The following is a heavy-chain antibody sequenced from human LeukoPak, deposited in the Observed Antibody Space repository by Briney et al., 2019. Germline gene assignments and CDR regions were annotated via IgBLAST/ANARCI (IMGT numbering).Heavy chain of an antibody. V-gene: IGHV4-59*01. CDR2: IYFSGST. Sequence: SETLSLTCTVSGGSISSYYWSWIRQPPGKGLEWIGYIYFSGSTNYNPSLKSRVTISVDTSKNQFSLQLSSVTAADTAVYYCASSVGWINAFDIWGQGTMVTVSS. D-gene: IGHD5-12*01. CDR1: GGSISSYY. CDR3: ASSVGWINAFDI. J-gene: IGHJ3*02.